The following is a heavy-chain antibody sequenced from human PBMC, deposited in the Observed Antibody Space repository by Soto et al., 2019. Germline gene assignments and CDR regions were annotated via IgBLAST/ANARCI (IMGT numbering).Heavy chain of an antibody. Sequence: ASVKVSCKASGYTFTSYGISWVRQAPGQGLEWMGWISAYNGNTNYAQKLQGRVTMTTDTSTSTAYMELRSLRSDDTALYYCARVVDYGDYYYFDYWGQGTLVTVSS. D-gene: IGHD4-17*01. CDR3: ARVVDYGDYYYFDY. CDR1: GYTFTSYG. V-gene: IGHV1-18*01. CDR2: ISAYNGNT. J-gene: IGHJ4*02.